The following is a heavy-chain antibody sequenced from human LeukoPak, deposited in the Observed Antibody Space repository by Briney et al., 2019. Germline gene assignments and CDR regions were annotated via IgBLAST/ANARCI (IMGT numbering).Heavy chain of an antibody. J-gene: IGHJ6*02. Sequence: SQTLSLTCTVSGGSIISGSYYWRWIRQPAGKGLEWIGRIYTSGSTNYNPSLKSRVTISVDTSKNQFSLKLSSVTAADTAVYYCARANDILTGPYYYYYGMDVWGQGTTVTVSS. CDR3: ARANDILTGPYYYYYGMDV. V-gene: IGHV4-61*02. CDR2: IYTSGST. CDR1: GGSIISGSYY. D-gene: IGHD3-9*01.